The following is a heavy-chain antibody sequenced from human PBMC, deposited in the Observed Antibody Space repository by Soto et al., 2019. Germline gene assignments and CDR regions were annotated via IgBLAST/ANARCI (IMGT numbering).Heavy chain of an antibody. CDR1: GGSISSGDYY. J-gene: IGHJ4*02. D-gene: IGHD2-15*01. CDR3: ARARGARYFDY. CDR2: IYYSGST. V-gene: IGHV4-30-4*01. Sequence: QVQLQESGPGLVKPSQTLSLPCTVSGGSISSGDYYWSWIRQPPGKGMEWLGYIYYSGSTYYNPSLKSRVTISVDTSKNQFSLKLSSVTAADTAVYSCARARGARYFDYWGQGTLVTVSS.